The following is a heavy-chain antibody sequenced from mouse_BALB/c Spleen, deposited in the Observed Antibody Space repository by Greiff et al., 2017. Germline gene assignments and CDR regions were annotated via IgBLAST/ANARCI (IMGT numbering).Heavy chain of an antibody. CDR3: ARHRGGNYDAMDY. CDR2: ISDGGSYT. D-gene: IGHD1-1*02. V-gene: IGHV5-4*02. Sequence: EVHLVESGGGLVKPGGSLKLSCAASGFTFSDYYMYWVRQTPEKRLEWVATISDGGSYTYYPDSVKGRFTISRDNAKNNLYLQMSSLKSEDTAMYYCARHRGGNYDAMDYWGQGTSVTVSS. CDR1: GFTFSDYY. J-gene: IGHJ4*01.